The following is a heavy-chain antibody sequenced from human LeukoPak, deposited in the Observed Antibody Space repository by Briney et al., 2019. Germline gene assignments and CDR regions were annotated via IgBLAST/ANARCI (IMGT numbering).Heavy chain of an antibody. V-gene: IGHV1-2*02. CDR1: RYTFTGYY. CDR2: INPNTGAT. CDR3: ARLAVTTSGWFDP. D-gene: IGHD4-17*01. Sequence: ASVKVSCKTSRYTFTGYYMHWVRQAPGQGLEWMGWINPNTGATNSAQRFQGRDTMTRDTSMSTVYLVLTRLRSDDTAVYYCARLAVTTSGWFDPWGQGTLVTVSS. J-gene: IGHJ5*02.